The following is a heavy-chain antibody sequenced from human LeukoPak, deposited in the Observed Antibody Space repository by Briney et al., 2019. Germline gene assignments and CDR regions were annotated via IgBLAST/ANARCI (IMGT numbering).Heavy chain of an antibody. V-gene: IGHV3-30-3*01. CDR3: AKEGGSTHYFDY. CDR1: GFTFSHYS. J-gene: IGHJ4*02. Sequence: GGSLRLSCVVSGFTFSHYSMHWVRQAPGKGLEWVALILYDGSNKHYADSVKGRFTISRDNSKNTLYLQMNSLRAEDTAVYYCAKEGGSTHYFDYWGQGTLVTVSS. D-gene: IGHD1-26*01. CDR2: ILYDGSNK.